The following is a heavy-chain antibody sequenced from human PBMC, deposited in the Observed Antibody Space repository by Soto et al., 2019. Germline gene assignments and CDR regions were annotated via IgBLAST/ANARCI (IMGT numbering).Heavy chain of an antibody. D-gene: IGHD6-6*01. Sequence: SETLSLTCAVYGGSFSGYYWSWIRQPPGKGLEWIGEINHSASTNYNPSLKSRVTISVDTSKNQFSLKLSSVTAADTAVYYCARFLRRRSDYWGQGTLVTVSS. CDR1: GGSFSGYY. J-gene: IGHJ4*02. V-gene: IGHV4-34*01. CDR2: INHSAST. CDR3: ARFLRRRSDY.